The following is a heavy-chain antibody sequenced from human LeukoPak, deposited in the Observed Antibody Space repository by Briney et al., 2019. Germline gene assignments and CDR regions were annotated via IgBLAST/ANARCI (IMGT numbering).Heavy chain of an antibody. D-gene: IGHD4-17*01. CDR1: GGSISSSSYY. J-gene: IGHJ4*02. V-gene: IGHV4-39*01. CDR2: IYYSGST. CDR3: ATYGDYLFDY. Sequence: KPSETLSLTCTVSGGSISSSSYYWGWIRQPPGKGLEWIGSIYYSGSTYYNPSLKSRVTISVDTSKNQFSLKLSSVTAADTAVYYCATYGDYLFDYWGQGTLVTVSS.